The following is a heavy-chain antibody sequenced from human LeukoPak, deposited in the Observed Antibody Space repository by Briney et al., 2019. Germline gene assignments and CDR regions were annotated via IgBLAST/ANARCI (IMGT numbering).Heavy chain of an antibody. V-gene: IGHV3-30*02. CDR1: GFIFSDYV. J-gene: IGHJ4*02. Sequence: GGSLRLSCAASGFIFSDYVMNWLRQAPGRGLEWVAYIRYDGSHKYYIDSVKGRFTISRDNSKNTLYLQMDSLRAEDTAVYYCARDLEGSGSFYRPSYDYWGQGTLVTVSS. CDR2: IRYDGSHK. CDR3: ARDLEGSGSFYRPSYDY. D-gene: IGHD3-10*01.